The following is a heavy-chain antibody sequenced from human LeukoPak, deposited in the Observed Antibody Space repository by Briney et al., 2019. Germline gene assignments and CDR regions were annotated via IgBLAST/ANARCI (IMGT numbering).Heavy chain of an antibody. CDR1: GFTFSSYS. CDR2: ISSSSSYI. J-gene: IGHJ6*02. Sequence: GGSLRLSCAASGFTFSSYSMNWVRQAPGKGLEWVSSISSSSSYIYYADSVKGRFTISRDNAKNSLYLQMSSLRAEDTAVYYCARDRTYYYDSSGYYNPLEYYYGMDVWGQGTTVTVSS. V-gene: IGHV3-21*01. CDR3: ARDRTYYYDSSGYYNPLEYYYGMDV. D-gene: IGHD3-22*01.